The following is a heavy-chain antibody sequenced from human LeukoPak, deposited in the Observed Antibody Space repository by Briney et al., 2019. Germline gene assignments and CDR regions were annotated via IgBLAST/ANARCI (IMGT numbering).Heavy chain of an antibody. V-gene: IGHV3-30*18. J-gene: IGHJ6*03. CDR1: GFTFSSYG. CDR3: AKDGVRSVDNPKLYYYMDV. CDR2: ISYDGSNK. Sequence: GGSLRLSCAASGFTFSSYGMHWVRQAPGKGLEWVAVISYDGSNKYYADSVKGRFTISRDNSKNALYLQMNSLRAEDTAVYYCAKDGVRSVDNPKLYYYMDVWGKGTTVTISS. D-gene: IGHD2-8*01.